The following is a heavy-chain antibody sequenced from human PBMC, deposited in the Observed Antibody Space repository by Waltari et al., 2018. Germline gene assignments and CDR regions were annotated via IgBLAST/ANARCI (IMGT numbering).Heavy chain of an antibody. CDR1: GFSFSTYW. J-gene: IGHJ6*02. D-gene: IGHD3-10*01. V-gene: IGHV3-7*01. CDR2: IREDVSDK. CDR3: ATGSTARGYYGMDV. Sequence: EVQLVESGGGLVQPGGSLRLSCKASGFSFSTYWMSWVRQAPGKGLEWVCSIREDVSDKYYVDSVKGRFTISKDNAKNSLSLQMNSLRAEDTAVYYCATGSTARGYYGMDVWGQGTTVTVSS.